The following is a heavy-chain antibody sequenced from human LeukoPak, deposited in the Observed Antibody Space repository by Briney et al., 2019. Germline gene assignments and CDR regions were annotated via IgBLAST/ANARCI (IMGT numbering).Heavy chain of an antibody. D-gene: IGHD3-10*01. V-gene: IGHV3-74*01. J-gene: IGHJ4*02. CDR2: ISGDGSTT. Sequence: GGSLRVSCATSGFAFSSYWMLWVRQVPGKGLVWVSRISGDGSTTTYADSVKGRFTISRDNTKNILYLQMDSLRTEDTAIYYCARSQYHYWGQGILVTVSS. CDR3: ARSQYHY. CDR1: GFAFSSYW.